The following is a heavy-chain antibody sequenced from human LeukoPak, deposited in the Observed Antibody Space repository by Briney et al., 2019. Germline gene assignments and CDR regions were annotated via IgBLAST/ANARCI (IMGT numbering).Heavy chain of an antibody. CDR1: GGSISSSSYY. CDR3: ARPGSLVRGVPRGWFDP. D-gene: IGHD3-10*01. V-gene: IGHV4-39*07. Sequence: SETLSLTCTVSGGSISSSSYYWGWIRQPPGKGLEWIGTIYYSGSTYYNPSLKSRVTISVDTSKNQFSLKLSSVTAADTAVYYCARPGSLVRGVPRGWFDPWGQGTLVTVSS. CDR2: IYYSGST. J-gene: IGHJ5*02.